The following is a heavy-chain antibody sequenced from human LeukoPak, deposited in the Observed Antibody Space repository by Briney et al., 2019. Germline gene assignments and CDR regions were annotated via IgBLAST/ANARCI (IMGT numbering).Heavy chain of an antibody. CDR2: ISYDGSDK. D-gene: IGHD3-3*01. Sequence: GGSLRLSCAASNFTFGSYGMNWVRHVPGKGLEWVAYISYDGSDKYYTDSVKGRFTISRDNAKNTLYLQMNSLRVEDTAMYYCARDSFSTYYFDYWGQGTLVTVSS. CDR1: NFTFGSYG. CDR3: ARDSFSTYYFDY. J-gene: IGHJ4*02. V-gene: IGHV3-30*02.